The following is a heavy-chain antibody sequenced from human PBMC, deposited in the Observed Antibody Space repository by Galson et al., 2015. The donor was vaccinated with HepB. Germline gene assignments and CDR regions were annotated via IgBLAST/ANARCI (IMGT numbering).Heavy chain of an antibody. V-gene: IGHV4-34*01. CDR3: ARGDSADWSYYYYGWDV. J-gene: IGHJ6*02. CDR1: GGSFSGFY. D-gene: IGHD3-9*01. CDR2: INRSGNT. Sequence: ETLSLTCAVSGGSFSGFYWSWVRQPPGKGLEFIGEINRSGNTRYNPSLQSRVTISVDTSRNQCSLKLSSVTAADTAVYYCARGDSADWSYYYYGWDVWGQGTTVTVSS.